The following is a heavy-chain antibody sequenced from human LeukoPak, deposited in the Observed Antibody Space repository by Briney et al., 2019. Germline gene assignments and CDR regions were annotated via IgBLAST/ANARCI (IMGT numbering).Heavy chain of an antibody. V-gene: IGHV3-9*01. Sequence: PGGSLRLSCAASGFTFDDYAMHWVRQAPGKGLEWVSGISWNSGSIGYADSVKGRFTISRDNAKNSLYLQMNSLRAEDTALYYCAKDIGAATDGADAFDIWGQGTMVTVSS. CDR2: ISWNSGSI. CDR3: AKDIGAATDGADAFDI. J-gene: IGHJ3*02. D-gene: IGHD2-15*01. CDR1: GFTFDDYA.